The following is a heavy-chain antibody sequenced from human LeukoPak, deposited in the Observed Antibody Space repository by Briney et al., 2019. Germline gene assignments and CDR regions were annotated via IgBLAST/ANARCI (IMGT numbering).Heavy chain of an antibody. CDR1: GVSFGRYS. J-gene: IGHJ4*02. CDR3: ARVGSTPAKFDH. CDR2: INFSGYT. V-gene: IGHV4-34*01. D-gene: IGHD2-2*01. Sequence: SETLSLTCAVSGVSFGRYSWTWIRQSPGKGRECIGEINFSGYTKYNPSLKSRVTMSVDTSKNQFSLKLASVTAADTAIYFCARVGSTPAKFDHWGQGTLVTVSS.